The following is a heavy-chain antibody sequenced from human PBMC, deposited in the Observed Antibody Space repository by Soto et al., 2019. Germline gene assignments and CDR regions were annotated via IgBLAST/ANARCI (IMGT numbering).Heavy chain of an antibody. CDR1: GYIFTKYG. V-gene: IGHV1-18*01. Sequence: ASVKVSCKAQGYIFTKYGIGWVRQAPGHGLEWMGLINVYNGDRKVAQKFQDRVSMTTDTATDTAYMELKSLRSGDTAVYYCARLQLGGDRMLNWFAPWGQGTLVTFCS. D-gene: IGHD2-21*02. J-gene: IGHJ5*02. CDR2: INVYNGDR. CDR3: ARLQLGGDRMLNWFAP.